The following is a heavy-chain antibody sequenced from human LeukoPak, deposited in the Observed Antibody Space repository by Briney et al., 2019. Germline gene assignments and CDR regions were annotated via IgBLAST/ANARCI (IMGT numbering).Heavy chain of an antibody. CDR1: GGSISSGGYS. D-gene: IGHD2-15*01. CDR2: INHSGST. Sequence: SETLSLTCAVSGGSISSGGYSWSWIRQPPGKGLEWIGEINHSGSTNYNPSLKSRVTISVDTSKNQFSLKLSSVTAADTAVYYCARGRHRGGSCYNYWGQGTLVTVSS. J-gene: IGHJ4*02. CDR3: ARGRHRGGSCYNY. V-gene: IGHV4-30-2*01.